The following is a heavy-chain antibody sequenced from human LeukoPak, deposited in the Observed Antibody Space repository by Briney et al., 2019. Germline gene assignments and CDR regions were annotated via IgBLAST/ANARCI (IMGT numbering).Heavy chain of an antibody. D-gene: IGHD3-9*01. V-gene: IGHV1-2*06. CDR2: INPNSGGT. Sequence: ASVKVSCKASGYTFTGYYMHWVRQAPGQGLEWMGRINPNSGGTNYAHKFQGRVTMTRDTSISTAYMELSRLRSDDTAVYYCARAPYYDILTGYYTHYYYYYGMDVWGQGTTVTVSS. CDR3: ARAPYYDILTGYYTHYYYYYGMDV. CDR1: GYTFTGYY. J-gene: IGHJ6*02.